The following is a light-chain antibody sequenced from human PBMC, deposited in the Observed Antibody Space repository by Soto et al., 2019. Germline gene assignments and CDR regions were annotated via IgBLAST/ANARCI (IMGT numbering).Light chain of an antibody. CDR2: EVI. V-gene: IGLV2-23*02. CDR1: RRDVASYTL. CDR3: CSYAGSRTFYV. J-gene: IGLJ1*01. Sequence: AQPASLSGAPGQSTTLSCPGTRRDVASYTLVSWYQQHPGTAPKLMIYEVIKRPSGVSNRFSGSKSGNTASLTISGLQAEDEADYYCCSYAGSRTFYVFGTGTKVTVL.